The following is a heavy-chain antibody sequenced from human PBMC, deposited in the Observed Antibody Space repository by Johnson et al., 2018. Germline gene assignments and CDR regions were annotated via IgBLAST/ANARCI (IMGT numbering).Heavy chain of an antibody. CDR2: SSRAGPI. V-gene: IGHV3-11*01. Sequence: QVQLVQSGGALVEPGGSLRLSCAASGFTLSDYYLSWIRQAPGKGLDWVSYSSRAGPIYYGDSVMGRFTISRDNAKNSLYLQMNNLRAEDKAGDFCAAWSGDSRDLEHWGQGTLVTVSS. CDR3: AAWSGDSRDLEH. D-gene: IGHD3-3*01. J-gene: IGHJ1*01. CDR1: GFTLSDYY.